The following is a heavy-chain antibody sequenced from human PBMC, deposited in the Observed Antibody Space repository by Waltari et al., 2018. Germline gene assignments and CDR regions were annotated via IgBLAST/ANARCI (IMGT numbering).Heavy chain of an antibody. J-gene: IGHJ4*02. Sequence: QVQLVQSGAEVKKPGASVKVSCKASGYMFSDYHIHWVRQAPGQGPEWMGGVFPDTGGTNYAQKFQGRVTRTRDTSITTAYLELSRLRSDDTAIYYCARDFWSAGSRWGQGTLVTVSS. V-gene: IGHV1-2*02. CDR2: VFPDTGGT. CDR3: ARDFWSAGSR. CDR1: GYMFSDYH. D-gene: IGHD3-3*01.